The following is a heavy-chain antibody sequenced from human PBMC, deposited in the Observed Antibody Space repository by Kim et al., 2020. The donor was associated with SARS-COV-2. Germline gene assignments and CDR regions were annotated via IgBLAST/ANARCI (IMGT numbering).Heavy chain of an antibody. Sequence: ADSVKGRFTISRDNSKNTLYLQMNSLRAEDTAVYYCARDQSDGYNSNWFDPWGQGTLVTVSS. D-gene: IGHD5-12*01. V-gene: IGHV3-30*07. CDR3: ARDQSDGYNSNWFDP. J-gene: IGHJ5*02.